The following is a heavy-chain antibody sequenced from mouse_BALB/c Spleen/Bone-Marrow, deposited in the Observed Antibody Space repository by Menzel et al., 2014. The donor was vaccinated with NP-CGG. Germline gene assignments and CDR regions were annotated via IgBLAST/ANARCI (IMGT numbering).Heavy chain of an antibody. Sequence: EVQLQQSGPGLVKPPQSLSLTCTVTGYSITSDYAWHWIRQFPGNKLEWMGYISYSGSTSYYPSLKSRISTTRDTSKNQFFLQLNSVTTEDTATYYCARSADWYFDVWGAGTTVTVSS. CDR3: ARSADWYFDV. CDR1: GYSITSDYA. CDR2: ISYSGST. J-gene: IGHJ1*01. V-gene: IGHV3-2*02.